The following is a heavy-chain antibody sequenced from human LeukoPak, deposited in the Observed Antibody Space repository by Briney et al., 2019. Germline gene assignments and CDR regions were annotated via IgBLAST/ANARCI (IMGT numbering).Heavy chain of an antibody. V-gene: IGHV4-4*02. CDR2: VNLQGST. J-gene: IGHJ4*02. D-gene: IGHD3-10*01. CDR3: ARENFDYGSGSYDY. Sequence: SETLSLTCGVSGGSITSTNYWTWVRQPPGKGLEWIGEVNLQGSTNYNPSLMGRVAISVDTSKNQFSLKLSSVTAADTAMYYCARENFDYGSGSYDYWGQGTLVTVSS. CDR1: GGSITSTNY.